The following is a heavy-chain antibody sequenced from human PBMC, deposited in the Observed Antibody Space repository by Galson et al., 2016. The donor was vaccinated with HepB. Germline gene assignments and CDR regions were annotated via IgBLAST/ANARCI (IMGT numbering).Heavy chain of an antibody. CDR3: ARVATYYDSGSYMGVADY. J-gene: IGHJ4*02. CDR1: GASISDSY. CDR2: IYYRGNS. Sequence: ETLSLTCTVSGASISDSYWSWIRQSPGEGLEWIAYIYYRGNSHYNPSLQSRATVSVDTSKNQVSLRLTSVTAADTAVYYCARVATYYDSGSYMGVADYWGQGTLVTVSS. D-gene: IGHD3-10*01. V-gene: IGHV4-59*01.